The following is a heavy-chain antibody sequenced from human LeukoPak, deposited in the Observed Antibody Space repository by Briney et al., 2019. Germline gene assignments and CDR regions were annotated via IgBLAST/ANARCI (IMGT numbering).Heavy chain of an antibody. CDR2: INHSGST. CDR1: GGSFSGYY. CDR3: ARLIYYYYYMDV. Sequence: PSETLSLTCAAYGGSFSGYYWSWIRQPPGKGLEWIGEINHSGSTNYNPSLKSRVTISVDTSKNQFSLKLSSVTAADTAVYYCARLIYYYYYMDVWGKGTTVTVSS. D-gene: IGHD2-21*01. V-gene: IGHV4-34*01. J-gene: IGHJ6*03.